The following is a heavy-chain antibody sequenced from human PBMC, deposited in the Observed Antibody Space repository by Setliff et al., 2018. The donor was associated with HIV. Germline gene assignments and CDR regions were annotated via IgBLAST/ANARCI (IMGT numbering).Heavy chain of an antibody. V-gene: IGHV3-21*04. D-gene: IGHD1-26*01. CDR2: ISWRSTYI. J-gene: IGHJ6*03. CDR3: ARAGIVGANHYYTDV. Sequence: GGSLRLSCAASGFTFRNYAMSWVRQAPGKGLEWISSISWRSTYIYYSDSVKGRFTISRDDAEKSLFLQLNSLETEDTAVYYCARAGIVGANHYYTDVWGKGTTVTVSS. CDR1: GFTFRNYA.